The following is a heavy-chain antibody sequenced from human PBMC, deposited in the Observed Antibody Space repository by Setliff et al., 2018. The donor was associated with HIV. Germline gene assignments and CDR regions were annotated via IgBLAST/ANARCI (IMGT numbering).Heavy chain of an antibody. J-gene: IGHJ5*02. CDR1: GFTVSNNY. Sequence: HPGGSLRLSCGASGFTVSNNYMTWVRQAPGKGLEWVSVMNSDGATYYADSVKGRFTISRDNSINILYLHMNSLIVEDTAVYYCAKGVKWLHPWGQGTLVTVSS. CDR3: AKGVKWLHP. D-gene: IGHD3-16*01. V-gene: IGHV3-53*01. CDR2: MNSDGAT.